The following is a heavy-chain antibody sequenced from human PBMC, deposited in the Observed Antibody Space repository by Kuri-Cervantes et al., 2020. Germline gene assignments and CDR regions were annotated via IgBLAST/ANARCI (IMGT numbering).Heavy chain of an antibody. J-gene: IGHJ4*02. CDR3: ARISNSWFSADY. CDR2: INHSGST. CDR1: GGSFSGYY. D-gene: IGHD6-13*01. V-gene: IGHV4-34*01. Sequence: SETLSLTCAVYGGSFSGYYWSWIRQPPGKGLEWIGEINHSGSTNYNPSLKSRVTISVDTSKNQFSLKLSSVTAADTAVYYCARISNSWFSADYWGQGTLVTVSS.